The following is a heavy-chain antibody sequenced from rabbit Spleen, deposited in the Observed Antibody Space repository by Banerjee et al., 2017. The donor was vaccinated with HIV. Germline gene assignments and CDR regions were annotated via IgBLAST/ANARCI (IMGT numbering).Heavy chain of an antibody. J-gene: IGHJ6*01. V-gene: IGHV1S40*01. CDR2: IDSGSSGFT. CDR1: GVSFSGSSY. Sequence: QSLEESGGGLVKPGTSLTLTCIASGVSFSGSSYMCWVRQAPGKGLEWIACIDSGSSGFTYFANWAKGRFTISKTASTTVTLHMTSLTAADTATYFCARDTSSSFSSYGMDLWGQGTLVT. CDR3: ARDTSSSFSSYGMDL. D-gene: IGHD1-1*01.